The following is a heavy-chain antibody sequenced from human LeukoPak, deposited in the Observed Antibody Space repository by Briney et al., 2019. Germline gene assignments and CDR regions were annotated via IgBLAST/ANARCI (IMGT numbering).Heavy chain of an antibody. CDR1: GYTFTSYD. V-gene: IGHV1-8*01. CDR3: ARGPQQLGFDY. D-gene: IGHD6-13*01. Sequence: ASVKVSCKASGYTFTSYDINWVRRATGQGLEWMGWMNPNSGNTGFAQKLQGRVTVARNTSISTAYMELSSLRSADTALYYCARGPQQLGFDYWGQGTLVTVSS. CDR2: MNPNSGNT. J-gene: IGHJ4*02.